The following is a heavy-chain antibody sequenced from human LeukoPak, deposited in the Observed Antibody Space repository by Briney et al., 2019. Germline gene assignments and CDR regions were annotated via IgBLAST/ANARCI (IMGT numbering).Heavy chain of an antibody. CDR3: ARDAHFYGDYTFDY. J-gene: IGHJ4*02. D-gene: IGHD4-17*01. CDR2: IIPIFGIA. CDR1: GGTFSSYA. V-gene: IGHV1-69*04. Sequence: KVCCKASGGTFSSYAISWVRQAPGQGLEWMGRIIPIFGIANYPQKFQGRVTITADKSTSTAYMELSRLRSEDTAVYYSARDAHFYGDYTFDYWGQGTLVTVSS.